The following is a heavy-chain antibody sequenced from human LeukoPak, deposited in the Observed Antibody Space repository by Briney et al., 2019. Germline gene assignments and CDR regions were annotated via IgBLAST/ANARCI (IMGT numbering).Heavy chain of an antibody. CDR1: GFTFSSYE. CDR3: ARFTPDYYDSSGSCDY. V-gene: IGHV3-48*03. CDR2: ISSSGSSI. J-gene: IGHJ4*02. Sequence: GGSLRLSCAASGFTFSSYEMNWVRQAPGKGLEWVSYISSSGSSIYYADSVKGRFTISRDNAKNSLYLQMNSLRAEDTAVYYCARFTPDYYDSSGSCDYWGQGTLVTVSS. D-gene: IGHD3-22*01.